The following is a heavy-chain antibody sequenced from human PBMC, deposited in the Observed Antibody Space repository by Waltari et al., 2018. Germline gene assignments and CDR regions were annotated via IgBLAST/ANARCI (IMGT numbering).Heavy chain of an antibody. V-gene: IGHV3-30*01. J-gene: IGHJ1*01. Sequence: QVHLVESGGGVVQSGQSLRLSCAASGFTIKDFAMHWVRQAPGAGLEWVSVIATDGTNKYYADSVKGRFIISRDNSGSTLYLQMNSLRPQDTAIYYCAGGDCRGTSCYSLESWGHGTLVTVS. CDR2: IATDGTNK. CDR1: GFTIKDFA. CDR3: AGGDCRGTSCYSLES. D-gene: IGHD2-2*01.